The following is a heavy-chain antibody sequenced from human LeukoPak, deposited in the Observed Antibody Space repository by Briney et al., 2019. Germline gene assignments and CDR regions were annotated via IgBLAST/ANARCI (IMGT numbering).Heavy chain of an antibody. D-gene: IGHD2-2*01. CDR1: GFTFSSYW. CDR2: INSDGSST. J-gene: IGHJ4*02. V-gene: IGHV3-74*01. Sequence: PGGSLRLSCAASGFTFSSYWMHWVRQAPGKGLVWVSRINSDGSSTSYADSVKGRFTISRDNAKNTLYLQMNSLRAEDTAVYYCARDWGYCSSTSCKTYFDYWGQGTLVTVSS. CDR3: ARDWGYCSSTSCKTYFDY.